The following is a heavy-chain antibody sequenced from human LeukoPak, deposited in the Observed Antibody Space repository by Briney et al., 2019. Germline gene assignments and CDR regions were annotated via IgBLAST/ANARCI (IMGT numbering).Heavy chain of an antibody. CDR2: IYYNGRT. CDR3: ARGAGWLPLV. D-gene: IGHD5-24*01. V-gene: IGHV4-61*08. J-gene: IGHJ4*02. Sequence: PSETLFLTCTVSGGSVSSSDYYWSWIRQPPGKGLEWIGYIYYNGRTNYNPSLKSRVTILVDTSKSQFSLKLSSVTAADTAVYYCARGAGWLPLVWGQGTLVTVSS. CDR1: GGSVSSSDYY.